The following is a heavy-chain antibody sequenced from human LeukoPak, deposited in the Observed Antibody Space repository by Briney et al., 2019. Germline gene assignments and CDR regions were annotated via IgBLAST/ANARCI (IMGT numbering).Heavy chain of an antibody. CDR2: IYYSGST. V-gene: IGHV4-39*07. Sequence: SETLSLTCTVSGGSISSSSYYWGWIRQPPGKGLEWIGSIYYSGSTYYNPSLKSRVTISVDTSKNQFSLKLSSVTAADTAVYYCARGRRISHTRYYFDYWGQGTLVTVSS. CDR1: GGSISSSSYY. J-gene: IGHJ4*02. CDR3: ARGRRISHTRYYFDY. D-gene: IGHD2/OR15-2a*01.